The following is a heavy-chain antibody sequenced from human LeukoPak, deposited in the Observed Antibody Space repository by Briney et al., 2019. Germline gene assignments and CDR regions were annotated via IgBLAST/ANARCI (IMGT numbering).Heavy chain of an antibody. CDR2: ISSSTTYI. Sequence: GGSLRLSCAASGFTFSSYSMNWVRQAPGKGLEWVSSISSSTTYIYYADSVKGRFTISRDNAKNSLYLQMNSLRAEDTAVYYCARARYCSSTNCYEHDYWGQGTQVTVSS. CDR3: ARARYCSSTNCYEHDY. J-gene: IGHJ4*02. V-gene: IGHV3-21*01. D-gene: IGHD2-2*01. CDR1: GFTFSSYS.